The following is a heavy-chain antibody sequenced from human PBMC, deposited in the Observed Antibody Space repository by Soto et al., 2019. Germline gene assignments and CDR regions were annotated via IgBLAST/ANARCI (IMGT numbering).Heavy chain of an antibody. J-gene: IGHJ6*03. CDR3: AKVAEYYYYYMDV. CDR2: ISYDGSNK. D-gene: IGHD6-19*01. V-gene: IGHV3-30*18. Sequence: VAVISYDGSNKYYADSVKGRFTISRDNSKNTLYLQMNSLRAEDTAVYYCAKVAEYYYYYMDVWGKGTTVTVSS.